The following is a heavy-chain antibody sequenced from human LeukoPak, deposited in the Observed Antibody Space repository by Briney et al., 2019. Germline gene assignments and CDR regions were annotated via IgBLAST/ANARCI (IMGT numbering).Heavy chain of an antibody. Sequence: GGSLRLSCAASGFTFSSYWMNWARQAPGKGLEWVASINHNGNVYYYVDSVKGRFTISRDNARNSLYLQMSNLRAEDTAVYFCARGGGLDVWGQGATVTVSS. CDR1: GFTFSSYW. CDR3: ARGGGLDV. CDR2: INHNGNVY. V-gene: IGHV3-7*03. J-gene: IGHJ6*02. D-gene: IGHD3-16*01.